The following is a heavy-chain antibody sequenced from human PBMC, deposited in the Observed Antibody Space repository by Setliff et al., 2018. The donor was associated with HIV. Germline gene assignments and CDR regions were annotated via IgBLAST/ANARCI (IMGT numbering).Heavy chain of an antibody. Sequence: SETLSLTCTVSGGSISSDSYYWSWIRQPAGKGLEWIGHIHTSGSTNYNPSLKSRLTISVDRSKNQFSLKLRSVTSAYTAVYYCAGDVGYKVAADYWGQGTLVTVS. D-gene: IGHD2-15*01. CDR1: GGSISSDSYY. CDR2: IHTSGST. V-gene: IGHV4-61*09. CDR3: AGDVGYKVAADY. J-gene: IGHJ4*02.